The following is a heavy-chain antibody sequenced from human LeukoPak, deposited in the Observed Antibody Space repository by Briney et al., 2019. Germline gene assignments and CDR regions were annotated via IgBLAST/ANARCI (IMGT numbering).Heavy chain of an antibody. J-gene: IGHJ3*02. V-gene: IGHV4-59*01. CDR2: IYYSGST. Sequence: SETLSLTCTVSGGSISNYYWSWIRQPPGKGLEWIGYIYYSGSTNYNPSLKSRVTISVDTSKNQFSLKLSSVTAADTAVYYCAREGIAAADYAFDIWGQGTMVTVSS. D-gene: IGHD6-13*01. CDR1: GGSISNYY. CDR3: AREGIAAADYAFDI.